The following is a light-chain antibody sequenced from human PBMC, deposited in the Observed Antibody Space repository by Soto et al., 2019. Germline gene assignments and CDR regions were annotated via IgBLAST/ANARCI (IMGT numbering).Light chain of an antibody. CDR3: QQSFTIPYT. J-gene: IGKJ2*01. CDR2: SAS. V-gene: IGKV1-39*01. CDR1: QSIDNY. Sequence: DSQMTQSPSSLSASVGDRVTITCRASQSIDNYVNWYQQKAGNAPKLLIYSASSLQRGVPSRVSGSGSGSDFTLTISDLQPQDFATYYCQQSFTIPYTFGQGTKLEIK.